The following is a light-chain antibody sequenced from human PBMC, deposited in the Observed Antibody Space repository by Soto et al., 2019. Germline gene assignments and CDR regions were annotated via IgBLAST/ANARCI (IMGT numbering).Light chain of an antibody. V-gene: IGLV2-23*01. Sequence: QSALTQPASVSGSPGQSITIPCTGTSSNVGTYNLVSWYQQHPGKAPKLMIYEGSKRPSGFSNRFSGSKSGNTASLTISGLQTEDEADYYCCSYAGSNTWVFGGGTKLTVL. J-gene: IGLJ3*02. CDR3: CSYAGSNTWV. CDR2: EGS. CDR1: SSNVGTYNL.